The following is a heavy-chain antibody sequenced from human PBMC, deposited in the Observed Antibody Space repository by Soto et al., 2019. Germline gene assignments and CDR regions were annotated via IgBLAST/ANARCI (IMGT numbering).Heavy chain of an antibody. D-gene: IGHD2-15*01. Sequence: GGSLRLSCAASGFTFSDFYMSWIRQAPGKGLEWVSYISSSGSTIYYADSVKGRFTISRDNAKNSLYLQMNSLRAEDTAVYYCATRYCSGGSCYSAALGYWGQGTLVTVSS. CDR2: ISSSGSTI. CDR1: GFTFSDFY. J-gene: IGHJ4*02. CDR3: ATRYCSGGSCYSAALGY. V-gene: IGHV3-11*01.